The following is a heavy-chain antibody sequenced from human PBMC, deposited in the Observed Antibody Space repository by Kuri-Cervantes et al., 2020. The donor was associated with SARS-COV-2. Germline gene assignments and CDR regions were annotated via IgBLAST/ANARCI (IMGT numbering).Heavy chain of an antibody. D-gene: IGHD3-3*01. CDR1: GYSFSSYW. V-gene: IGHV5-51*01. CDR3: ARLLFWSGFVDS. CDR2: IYPADSET. Sequence: GGSLRLSCQGSGYSFSSYWISWVRQMPGKGLEWMGIIYPADSETRYSLSFQGQVTISADKSTTTAYLQWSSLKASDTAMYYCARLLFWSGFVDSWGQGTLVTVSS. J-gene: IGHJ4*02.